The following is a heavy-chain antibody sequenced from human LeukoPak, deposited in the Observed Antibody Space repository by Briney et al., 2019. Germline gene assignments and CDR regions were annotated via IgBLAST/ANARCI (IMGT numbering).Heavy chain of an antibody. CDR1: GFSFSNYA. Sequence: GGSLRLSCAASGFSFSNYAMSWVRQAPGKGLEWIGFISGGTTEYAASVKGRFTISRDDSTSIAYLQMNSQTTEDTAVYYCSRGSGWLSVYWGQGTLVTVSS. CDR2: ISGGTT. CDR3: SRGSGWLSVY. J-gene: IGHJ4*02. V-gene: IGHV3-49*04. D-gene: IGHD6-19*01.